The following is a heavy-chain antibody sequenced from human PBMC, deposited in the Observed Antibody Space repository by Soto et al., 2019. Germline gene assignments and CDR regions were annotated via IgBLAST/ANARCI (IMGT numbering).Heavy chain of an antibody. CDR2: IYYSGST. Sequence: SETLSLTCTVSGGSISSGDYYWSWIRQPPGKGLEWIGYIYYSGSTYYNPSLKSRVTISVDTSKNQFSLKLSSVTAADTAVYYCARVMLLTQSSLDPRGQGTLLT. CDR1: GGSISSGDYY. V-gene: IGHV4-30-4*01. J-gene: IGHJ5*02. D-gene: IGHD3-16*01. CDR3: ARVMLLTQSSLDP.